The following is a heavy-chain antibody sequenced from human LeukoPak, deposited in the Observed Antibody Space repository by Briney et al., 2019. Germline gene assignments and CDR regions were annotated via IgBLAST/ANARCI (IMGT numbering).Heavy chain of an antibody. D-gene: IGHD6-6*01. CDR2: ISSSSSYI. Sequence: GGSLRLSCAASGFTFSSYSMNWVRQAPGKGLEWVSSISSSSSYIYYADSVKGRFTISRDNAKNSLYLQMNSLRAEDTAVYYCARSSLIAARNFDYWGQGTLVTVSS. CDR1: GFTFSSYS. J-gene: IGHJ4*02. V-gene: IGHV3-21*01. CDR3: ARSSLIAARNFDY.